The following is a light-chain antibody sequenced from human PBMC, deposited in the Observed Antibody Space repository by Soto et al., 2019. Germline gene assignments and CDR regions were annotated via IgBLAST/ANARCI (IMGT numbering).Light chain of an antibody. Sequence: SYELTQPPSVSVAPGKTARITCGGNNIGSKSVHWYQQKPGQAPVLVIYYDSDRPSGIPERFSGSNSGNTATLTISRVEAGDAAYYYWQVWDSSSDHRVFGAGTKLNVL. CDR1: NIGSKS. CDR3: QVWDSSSDHRV. J-gene: IGLJ1*01. CDR2: YDS. V-gene: IGLV3-21*04.